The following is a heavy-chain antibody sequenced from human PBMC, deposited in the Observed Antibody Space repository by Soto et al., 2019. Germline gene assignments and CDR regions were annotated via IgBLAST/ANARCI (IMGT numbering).Heavy chain of an antibody. Sequence: GGSLRLSCAASGFTVSYFGLHWVRQAPGKGLEWVAFISSDGGKAYYADSMKGRFTISRDNSKNTLDLQMNSLKPEDTAVYYFARDWAWNYDYWGQVTLVTVSS. V-gene: IGHV3-30-3*01. CDR2: ISSDGGKA. CDR3: ARDWAWNYDY. J-gene: IGHJ4*02. CDR1: GFTVSYFG. D-gene: IGHD1-7*01.